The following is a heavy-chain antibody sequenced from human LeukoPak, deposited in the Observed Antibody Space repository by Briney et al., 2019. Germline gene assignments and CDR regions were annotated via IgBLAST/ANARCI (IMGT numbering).Heavy chain of an antibody. CDR2: ISSSATTI. Sequence: GGSLRLSCAVSGCTFSDYYMSWIRQAPGKGLEWVSYISSSATTIYYADSVKGRFTVSRDNAKNSLYLQMNSLRAEDTAVYYCARRTVTGRSFDYWGQGTLVTVSS. CDR3: ARRTVTGRSFDY. D-gene: IGHD4-17*01. CDR1: GCTFSDYY. J-gene: IGHJ4*02. V-gene: IGHV3-11*04.